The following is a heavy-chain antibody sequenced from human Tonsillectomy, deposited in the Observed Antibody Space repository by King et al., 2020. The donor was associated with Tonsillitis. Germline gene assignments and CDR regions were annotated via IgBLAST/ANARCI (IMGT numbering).Heavy chain of an antibody. CDR3: ARGRGIY. J-gene: IGHJ4*02. CDR1: GFTFSSYE. Sequence: VQLVESGGGLVQPGGSMRLSWSSSGFTFSSYEMNWGRQATGKGLELVSYISSCGSTIYYADSVKGRFTITRDNAKNSLYLQMNSLRAEDTAVYYCARGRGIYWGQGTLVTVSS. D-gene: IGHD1-14*01. CDR2: ISSCGSTI. V-gene: IGHV3-48*03.